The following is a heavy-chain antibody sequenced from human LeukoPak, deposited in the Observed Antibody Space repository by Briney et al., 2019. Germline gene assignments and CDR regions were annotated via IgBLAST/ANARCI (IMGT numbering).Heavy chain of an antibody. CDR3: AKDRTPDGYYSIDY. CDR2: ITGNAGLI. Sequence: GGSLRLSCAASGFTYNTYAMNWVRQAPGKGLEWVSVITGNAGLIAYADSVRGRFTISRDNSKNMLYPQMNSLTAEDTAVYYCAKDRTPDGYYSIDYWGQGTPVTVSS. CDR1: GFTYNTYA. D-gene: IGHD3-22*01. J-gene: IGHJ4*02. V-gene: IGHV3-23*01.